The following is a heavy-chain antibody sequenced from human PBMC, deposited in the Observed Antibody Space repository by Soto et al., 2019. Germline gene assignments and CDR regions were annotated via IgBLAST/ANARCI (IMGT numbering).Heavy chain of an antibody. V-gene: IGHV3-21*02. CDR1: GFTFSTTG. J-gene: IGHJ6*02. CDR2: ISSGSEYI. CDR3: AKDGAAGSVLDV. Sequence: EVQLVESGGGLVKPGGSLRLSCAASGFTFSTTGMNWVRQAPGKGLQWVLSISSGSEYIFHADSVKGRLTTSRDNAKNSVYLQMNNLRVEDTAVYYCAKDGAAGSVLDVWGQGTTVTVSS. D-gene: IGHD6-13*01.